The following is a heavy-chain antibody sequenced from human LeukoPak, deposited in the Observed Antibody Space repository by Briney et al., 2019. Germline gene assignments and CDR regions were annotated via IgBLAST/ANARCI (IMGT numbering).Heavy chain of an antibody. D-gene: IGHD6-19*01. J-gene: IGHJ5*02. Sequence: SETLSPTCNVSGGSISSSIYYWGWVRQPPGKGLEWIGNIYFSGSTYYNPSLKSRVTISVDTSRNQFSLNLTSVTAADTAVYYCARLPCTSGWLYNWFDPWGQGTLVTVSS. CDR3: ARLPCTSGWLYNWFDP. CDR1: GGSISSSIYY. CDR2: IYFSGST. V-gene: IGHV4-39*01.